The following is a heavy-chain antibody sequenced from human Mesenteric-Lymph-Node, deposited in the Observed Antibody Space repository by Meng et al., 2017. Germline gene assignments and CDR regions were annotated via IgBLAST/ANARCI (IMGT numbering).Heavy chain of an antibody. Sequence: ASVKVSCKASGYTFTSYGISWVRQAPGQGLEWMGWISAYNGNTNYAQKFQGRVTMTRSTSISTAYMELSSLTSEDTAVYYCAKNVVRGPSDYWGQGTLVTVSS. CDR1: GYTFTSYG. J-gene: IGHJ4*02. V-gene: IGHV1-18*01. D-gene: IGHD3-10*01. CDR2: ISAYNGNT. CDR3: AKNVVRGPSDY.